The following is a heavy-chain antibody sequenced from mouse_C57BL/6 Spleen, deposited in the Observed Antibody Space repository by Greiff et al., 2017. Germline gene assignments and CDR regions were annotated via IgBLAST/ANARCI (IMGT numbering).Heavy chain of an antibody. J-gene: IGHJ4*01. Sequence: QVQLQQSGPGLVQPSQSLSITCTVSGFSLTSYGVHWVRQSPGKGLEWLGVLWSGGSTDYNAAFISRLSISKDNSKSQVFFKMNSLQADDTAIYYCARNGMDDGYYYYAMDYWGQGTSVTVSS. D-gene: IGHD2-3*01. CDR3: ARNGMDDGYYYYAMDY. CDR1: GFSLTSYG. CDR2: LWSGGST. V-gene: IGHV2-2*01.